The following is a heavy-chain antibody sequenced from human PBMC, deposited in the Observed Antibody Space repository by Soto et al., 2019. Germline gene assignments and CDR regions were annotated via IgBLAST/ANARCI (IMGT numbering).Heavy chain of an antibody. D-gene: IGHD5-12*01. CDR2: ISNSGHSA. V-gene: IGHV3-23*01. CDR3: AKGGPTFLNWFGP. J-gene: IGHJ5*02. Sequence: LRLSCAASGFTFSSYAMDWVRQAPGKGLEWISVISNSGHSAYYADSVKGRFTISRDNSKNTLYLQIKSLRAEDTAAYYCAKGGPTFLNWFGPWGQGTLVTVSS. CDR1: GFTFSSYA.